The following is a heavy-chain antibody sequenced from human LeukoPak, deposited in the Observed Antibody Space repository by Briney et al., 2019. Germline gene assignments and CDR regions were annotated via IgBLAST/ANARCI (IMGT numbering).Heavy chain of an antibody. CDR3: ARLIWFGELSGYGMDV. V-gene: IGHV4-39*01. CDR1: GGSISSSSYY. CDR2: IYYSGST. J-gene: IGHJ6*02. Sequence: SETLSLTCTVSGGSISSSSYYWGWIRQPPGKGLEWIGSIYYSGSTYYNPSLKSRVTISVDTSKNQFSLKLSSVTAADTAVYYRARLIWFGELSGYGMDVWGQGTTVTVSS. D-gene: IGHD3-10*01.